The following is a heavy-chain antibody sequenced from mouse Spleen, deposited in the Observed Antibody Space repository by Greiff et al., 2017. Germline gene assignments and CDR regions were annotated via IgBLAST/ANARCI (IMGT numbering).Heavy chain of an antibody. J-gene: IGHJ2*01. CDR3: ARSETVLYGNYEE. Sequence: QVQLQQPGAELVMPGASVKLSCKASGYTFTSYWMHWVKQRPGQGLEWIGEIDPSDSYTNYNQKFKGKATLTVDKSSSTAYMQLSSLTSEDSAVYYCARSETVLYGNYEEWGQGTTLTVAS. V-gene: IGHV1-69*01. CDR1: GYTFTSYW. CDR2: IDPSDSYT. D-gene: IGHD2-1*01.